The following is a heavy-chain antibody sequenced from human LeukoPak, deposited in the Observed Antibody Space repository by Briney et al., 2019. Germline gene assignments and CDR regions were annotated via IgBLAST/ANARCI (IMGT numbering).Heavy chain of an antibody. J-gene: IGHJ5*02. CDR1: GFTFSSYS. V-gene: IGHV3-21*01. Sequence: GGSLRLSCVASGFTFSSYSMNWLRQTPGKGLEWVSGISSSSTYIYHADSVRGRFTISRDNAKNSLYLQMNSLRADDTAVYYGAGEPSDFENVGQPRNWFDPGAREPWSPSPQ. D-gene: IGHD2/OR15-2a*01. CDR2: ISSSSTYI. CDR3: AGEPSDFENVGQPRNWFDP.